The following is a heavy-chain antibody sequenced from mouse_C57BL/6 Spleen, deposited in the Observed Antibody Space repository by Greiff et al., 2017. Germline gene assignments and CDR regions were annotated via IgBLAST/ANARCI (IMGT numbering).Heavy chain of an antibody. Sequence: QVQLKQPGAELVKPGASVKLSCKASGYTFTSYWMHWVKQRPGRGLEWIGRIDPNSGGTKYNEKFKSKATLTVDKPSSTAYMQLSSLTSEDSAVYYCARSGDSSGYAWFAYWGQGTLVTVSA. D-gene: IGHD3-2*02. CDR1: GYTFTSYW. J-gene: IGHJ3*01. V-gene: IGHV1-72*01. CDR2: IDPNSGGT. CDR3: ARSGDSSGYAWFAY.